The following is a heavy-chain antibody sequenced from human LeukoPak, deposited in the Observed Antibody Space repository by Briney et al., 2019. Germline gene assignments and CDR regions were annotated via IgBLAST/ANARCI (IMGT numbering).Heavy chain of an antibody. CDR1: GGSFSGYY. CDR3: ARHPAGGSGSYGNYFDY. Sequence: SETLSLTCAVYGGSFSGYYWSWIRQPPGKGLEWIGEINHSGSTNYNPSLKSRVTISVDTSKNQFSLKLSSVTAADTAVYYCARHPAGGSGSYGNYFDYWGQGTLVTVSS. D-gene: IGHD3-10*01. CDR2: INHSGST. J-gene: IGHJ4*02. V-gene: IGHV4-34*01.